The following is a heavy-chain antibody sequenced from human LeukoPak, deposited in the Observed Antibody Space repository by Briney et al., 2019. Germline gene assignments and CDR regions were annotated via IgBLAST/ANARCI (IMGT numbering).Heavy chain of an antibody. J-gene: IGHJ3*02. CDR1: GFTFSSYE. CDR2: ISSSGSTI. CDR3: ARDLKGQHQDAFDI. V-gene: IGHV3-48*03. D-gene: IGHD6-13*01. Sequence: GGSLRLSCAASGFTFSSYEMNWVRQAPGKGLEWVSYISSSGSTIYYADSVKGRFTISRVNAKNSLYLQMNSLRAEDTAVYYCARDLKGQHQDAFDIWGQGTMVTVSS.